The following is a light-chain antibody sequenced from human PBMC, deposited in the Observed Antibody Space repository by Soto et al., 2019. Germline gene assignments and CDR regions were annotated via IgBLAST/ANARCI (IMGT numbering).Light chain of an antibody. CDR3: SSDRTSNTRQIV. CDR1: SSDVVGYNY. Sequence: QSVLTQPASVSGSPGQSITISCTGTSSDVVGYNYVSWYQHHPGKAPKLIIYDVSNRPSGVSIRFSGSKSDNTASLTSSGLQPDDEADYHCSSDRTSNTRQIVFGTGTKLTVL. J-gene: IGLJ1*01. V-gene: IGLV2-14*03. CDR2: DVS.